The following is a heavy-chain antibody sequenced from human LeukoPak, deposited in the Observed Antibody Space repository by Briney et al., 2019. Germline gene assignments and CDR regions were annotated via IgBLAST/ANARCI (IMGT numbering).Heavy chain of an antibody. CDR3: ARDQLRYYGSYGSDNYYSDMDF. Sequence: ASVKVSCKASGYTFTSYATAWVRQAPGQGLEWMGWISAYNGRTNYAQKFRGRVTMTTDTSTNTGYMELRSLSSDDTAVYFCARDQLRYYGSYGSDNYYSDMDFWGQGTTVTVSS. D-gene: IGHD3-10*01. CDR2: ISAYNGRT. J-gene: IGHJ6*02. CDR1: GYTFTSYA. V-gene: IGHV1-18*01.